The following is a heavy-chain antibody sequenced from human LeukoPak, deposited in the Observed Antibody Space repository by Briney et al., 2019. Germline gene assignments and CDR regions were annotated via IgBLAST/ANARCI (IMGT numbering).Heavy chain of an antibody. CDR3: ARGGFAHWVTAVGFDY. Sequence: SETLSLTCTVSGGSISSYYWSWIRQPPGKGLEWIGYIYYSGNIDYNPSLKSRVTIPLDTSKNQFSLKLSSVTAADTAVYYCARGGFAHWVTAVGFDYWGQGTLVTVSS. V-gene: IGHV4-59*01. J-gene: IGHJ4*02. D-gene: IGHD2-21*02. CDR1: GGSISSYY. CDR2: IYYSGNI.